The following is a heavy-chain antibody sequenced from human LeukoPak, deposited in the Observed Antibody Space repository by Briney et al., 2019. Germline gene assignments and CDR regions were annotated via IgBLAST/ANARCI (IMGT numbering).Heavy chain of an antibody. Sequence: GGSLRLSCAASGFTFSSYSMNWVRQAPGKGLEWVANIKQDGSEKYYVDTVKGRFTISRDNAKNSLYLQMNSLRAEDTAVYYCARDLETNYYDSSGYYSDWGQGTLVTVSS. D-gene: IGHD3-22*01. J-gene: IGHJ4*02. CDR2: IKQDGSEK. CDR3: ARDLETNYYDSSGYYSD. V-gene: IGHV3-7*01. CDR1: GFTFSSYS.